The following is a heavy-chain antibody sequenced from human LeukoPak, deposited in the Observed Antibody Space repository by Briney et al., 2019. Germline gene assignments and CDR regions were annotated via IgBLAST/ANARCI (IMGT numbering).Heavy chain of an antibody. Sequence: GGSLRLSCTASGFTFSTFHMHWVRQAPGKGLEWVSYINYHSQPTYYADSVKGRFTISRDNAKSSLYLQLNDLRAEDTAVYYCVRDFQWSLESWGRGTPVTVSS. J-gene: IGHJ5*02. V-gene: IGHV3-48*01. CDR3: VRDFQWSLES. CDR1: GFTFSTFH. CDR2: INYHSQPT. D-gene: IGHD1-1*01.